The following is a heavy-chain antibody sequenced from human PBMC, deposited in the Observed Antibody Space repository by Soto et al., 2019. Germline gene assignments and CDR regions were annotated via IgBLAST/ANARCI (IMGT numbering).Heavy chain of an antibody. V-gene: IGHV1-2*02. CDR1: RYIFTAYF. J-gene: IGHJ5*02. CDR3: ASHDPGARFDP. Sequence: QVQLVQSGAEVKKPGASVKVSCKAPRYIFTAYFMHWLRQAHGQGLEWMGWINPNNGATYYGLSFQGRFTMTRDTSISTAYMELSSLRSDDTAVYYCASHDPGARFDPWGQGTLVIVSS. D-gene: IGHD1-1*01. CDR2: INPNNGAT.